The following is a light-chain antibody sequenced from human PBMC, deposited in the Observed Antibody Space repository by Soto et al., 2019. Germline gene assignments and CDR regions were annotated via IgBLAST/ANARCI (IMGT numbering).Light chain of an antibody. J-gene: IGLJ1*01. CDR3: SSYTSSSTLPSYV. CDR2: DVS. Sequence: QSVLTQPASVSGSPGQSITFSCTGTSSDVGGYNYVSWYQQHPGKAPKLMIYDVSNRPSGVSNRFSGSKSGNTASLTISGLQAEDEADYYCSSYTSSSTLPSYVFGTGTKVTVL. CDR1: SSDVGGYNY. V-gene: IGLV2-14*01.